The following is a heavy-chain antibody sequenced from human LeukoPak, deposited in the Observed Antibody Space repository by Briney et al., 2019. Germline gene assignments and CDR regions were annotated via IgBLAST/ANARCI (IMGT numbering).Heavy chain of an antibody. D-gene: IGHD3-22*01. Sequence: PSETLSLTSTVSGGSISSYYWSWIRQPPGKGLEWIGYIYYSGSTNYNPSLKSRVTISVDTSKNQFSLMLSSVTAADTAVYYCARGLLYYDSSGYTAFDTWGQGTMVTVSS. CDR2: IYYSGST. J-gene: IGHJ3*02. CDR3: ARGLLYYDSSGYTAFDT. V-gene: IGHV4-59*01. CDR1: GGSISSYY.